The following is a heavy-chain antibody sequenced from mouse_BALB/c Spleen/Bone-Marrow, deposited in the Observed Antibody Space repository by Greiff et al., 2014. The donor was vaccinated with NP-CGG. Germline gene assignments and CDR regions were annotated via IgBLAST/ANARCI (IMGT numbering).Heavy chain of an antibody. Sequence: EVMLVESGGGLVQPGGSLRLSCVTSGFTFTDYYMSWVRQPPGKALEWLGFIRNKANGYTTEYSASVKGPFTISRDNSQSILYLQMNILRTEDSATYYCARDRNYDIYWYFDVWGAGTTVTVSS. CDR3: ARDRNYDIYWYFDV. J-gene: IGHJ1*01. CDR2: IRNKANGYTT. D-gene: IGHD1-1*01. CDR1: GFTFTDYY. V-gene: IGHV7-3*02.